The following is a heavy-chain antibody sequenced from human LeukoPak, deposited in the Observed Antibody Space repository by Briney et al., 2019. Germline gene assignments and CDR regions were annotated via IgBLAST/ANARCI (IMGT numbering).Heavy chain of an antibody. D-gene: IGHD2-2*01. CDR2: ISYDGSNK. J-gene: IGHJ4*02. CDR3: AREALRYCSSTSCFWYNY. Sequence: AGGSLRLSCAASGFTFSSYAMHWVRQAPGKGLEWVAVISYDGSNKYYADSVKGRFTISRDNSKNTLYLQMNSLRAEDTAVYYCAREALRYCSSTSCFWYNYWGQGTLVTVSS. CDR1: GFTFSSYA. V-gene: IGHV3-30*04.